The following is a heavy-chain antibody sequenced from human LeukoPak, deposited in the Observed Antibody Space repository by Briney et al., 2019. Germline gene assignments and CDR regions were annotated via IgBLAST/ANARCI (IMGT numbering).Heavy chain of an antibody. CDR3: ARGVAATLGMDV. J-gene: IGHJ6*02. V-gene: IGHV1-69*13. Sequence: ASVKVSCKASGGTFSSYAISWVRQAPGQGLEWMGGIIPIFGTANYAQKFQGRVTITADESTSTAYMELSSLRSEDTAVYYCARGVAATLGMDVWAKGPRSPSP. CDR2: IIPIFGTA. CDR1: GGTFSSYA. D-gene: IGHD2-15*01.